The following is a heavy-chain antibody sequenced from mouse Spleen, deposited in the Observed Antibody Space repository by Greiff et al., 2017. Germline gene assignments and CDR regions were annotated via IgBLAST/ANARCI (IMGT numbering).Heavy chain of an antibody. Sequence: EVQVVESEGGLVQPGSSMKLSCTASGFTFSDYYMAWVRQVPEKGLEWVANINYDGSSTYYLDSLKSRFIISRDNAKNILYLQMSSLKSEDTATYYCAREGPNYLDYWGQGTTLTVSS. J-gene: IGHJ2*01. CDR1: GFTFSDYY. CDR3: AREGPNYLDY. D-gene: IGHD3-3*01. V-gene: IGHV5-16*01. CDR2: INYDGSST.